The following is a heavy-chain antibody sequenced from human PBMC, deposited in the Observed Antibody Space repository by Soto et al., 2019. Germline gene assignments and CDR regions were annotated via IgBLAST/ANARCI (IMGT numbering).Heavy chain of an antibody. D-gene: IGHD3-10*01. CDR2: IYTGDSDT. V-gene: IGHV5-51*01. CDR3: ARLPQFLWVGALTARAYDFNY. CDR1: GYSFSTYW. J-gene: IGHJ4*02. Sequence: GGSLRISCTGSGYSFSTYWIAWVRQTPGKGLEWISSIYTGDSDTSYTASSQGQVTISADTSTKTAYLQLSSLRASDTAIYYCARLPQFLWVGALTARAYDFNYWGQGTLVTVSS.